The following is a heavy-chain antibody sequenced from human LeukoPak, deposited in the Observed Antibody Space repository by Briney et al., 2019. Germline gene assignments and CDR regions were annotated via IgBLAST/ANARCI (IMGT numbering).Heavy chain of an antibody. Sequence: GGSLRLSCAASGFTFSSYSMTWVRQAPGKGLEWVSSISSSSSYIYYADPVKGRFTISRDNAKNSLYLQMNSLRAEDTAVYYCARGRRYPGIAVAGTYYFDYWGQGTLVTVSS. V-gene: IGHV3-21*01. CDR1: GFTFSSYS. CDR3: ARGRRYPGIAVAGTYYFDY. CDR2: ISSSSSYI. D-gene: IGHD6-19*01. J-gene: IGHJ4*02.